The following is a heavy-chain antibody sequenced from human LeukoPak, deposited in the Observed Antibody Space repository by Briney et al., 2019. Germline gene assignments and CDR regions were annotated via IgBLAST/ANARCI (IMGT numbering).Heavy chain of an antibody. J-gene: IGHJ4*02. V-gene: IGHV3-23*01. D-gene: IGHD3-16*02. CDR2: ISISDGST. CDR1: GFTFNSYA. Sequence: GGSLRLSCAASGFTFNSYAMSWVRQAPGKGLEWVSSISISDGSTYYADSVKGRFTISRDNSKNTLYLQMNSLRAEDTAVYYCAKPEARFPHGNRYHFDYWGQGTLVTVSS. CDR3: AKPEARFPHGNRYHFDY.